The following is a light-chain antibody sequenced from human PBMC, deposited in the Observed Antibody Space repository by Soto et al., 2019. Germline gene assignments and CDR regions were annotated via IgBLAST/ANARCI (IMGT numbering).Light chain of an antibody. Sequence: QSALTQPRSVSGSPGQSVTISCTGTSSDVGDYNFVSWYQQHPGKAPKLVIYDVTKRPSGVPDRFSGSKSGNTASLTISGLQADDAADFYCCSYAGSYTYVFGTGTKLTVL. CDR1: SSDVGDYNF. J-gene: IGLJ1*01. V-gene: IGLV2-11*01. CDR2: DVT. CDR3: CSYAGSYTYV.